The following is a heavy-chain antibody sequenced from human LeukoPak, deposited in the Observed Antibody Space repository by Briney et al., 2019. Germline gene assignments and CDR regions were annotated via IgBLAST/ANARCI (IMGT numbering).Heavy chain of an antibody. Sequence: SETLSLTCTVSGGSMNNYYWSWIRQPPGKGLEWIGYIYYSGSPSYNPSLKSRVTISVDTSKNQFSLKLSSVTAADTAVYYCARGDYDFWSGYYADNWFDPWGQGTLVTVSS. V-gene: IGHV4-59*01. CDR1: GGSMNNYY. CDR3: ARGDYDFWSGYYADNWFDP. CDR2: IYYSGSP. D-gene: IGHD3-3*01. J-gene: IGHJ5*02.